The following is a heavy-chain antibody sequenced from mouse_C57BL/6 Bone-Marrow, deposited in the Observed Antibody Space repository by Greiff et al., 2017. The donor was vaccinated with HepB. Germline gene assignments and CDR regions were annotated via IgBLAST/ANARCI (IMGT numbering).Heavy chain of an antibody. CDR2: ISSGGDYI. CDR3: ARVRYDRGFAY. Sequence: EVKLMESGEGLVKPGGSLKLSCAASGFTFSSYAMSWVRQTPEKRLEWVAYISSGGDYIYYADTVKGRFTISRDNGKNTLYLQMSSLKSEDTARYYCARVRYDRGFAYWGQGTLVTVSA. D-gene: IGHD2-12*01. J-gene: IGHJ3*01. V-gene: IGHV5S21*01. CDR1: GFTFSSYA.